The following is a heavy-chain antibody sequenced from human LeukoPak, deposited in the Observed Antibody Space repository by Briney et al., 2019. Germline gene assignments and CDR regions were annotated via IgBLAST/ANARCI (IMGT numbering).Heavy chain of an antibody. D-gene: IGHD3-10*01. Sequence: SETLSLTCTVSGGSISSYYWSWIRQPAGKGLEWIGRIYTSGSTNYNPSLKSRVTMSVDTSKNQFSLKLSSVTDADTAVYYCASAAYYGSGSLYFDSWGQGTLVTVSS. V-gene: IGHV4-4*07. CDR2: IYTSGST. J-gene: IGHJ4*02. CDR1: GGSISSYY. CDR3: ASAAYYGSGSLYFDS.